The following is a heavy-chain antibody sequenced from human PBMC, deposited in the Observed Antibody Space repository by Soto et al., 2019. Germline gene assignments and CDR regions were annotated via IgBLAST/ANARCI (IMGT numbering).Heavy chain of an antibody. Sequence: QVQLVESGGGVVQPGRSLRLSCAASGFTFSSYAMHWVRQAPGKGLEWVAVISYDGSNKYYADSVKGRFTISRDNSKNTLYLQMNSLRAEDTAVYYCARDLPDHPLWFGELPYGMYVWGQGTTVTVSS. V-gene: IGHV3-30-3*01. CDR3: ARDLPDHPLWFGELPYGMYV. D-gene: IGHD3-10*01. CDR1: GFTFSSYA. J-gene: IGHJ6*02. CDR2: ISYDGSNK.